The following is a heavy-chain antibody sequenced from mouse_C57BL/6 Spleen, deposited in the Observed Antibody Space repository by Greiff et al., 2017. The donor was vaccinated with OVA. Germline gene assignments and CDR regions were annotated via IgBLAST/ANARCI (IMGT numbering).Heavy chain of an antibody. J-gene: IGHJ4*01. CDR1: GYAFSSSW. V-gene: IGHV1-82*01. Sequence: QVQLKESGPELVKPGASVKISCKASGYAFSSSWMNWVKQRPGKGLEWIGRIYPGDGDTNYNGKFKGKATLTADKSSSTAYMQLSSLTSEDSAVYFCARWHYYGSSSYYAMDYWGQGTSVTVSS. D-gene: IGHD1-1*01. CDR3: ARWHYYGSSSYYAMDY. CDR2: IYPGDGDT.